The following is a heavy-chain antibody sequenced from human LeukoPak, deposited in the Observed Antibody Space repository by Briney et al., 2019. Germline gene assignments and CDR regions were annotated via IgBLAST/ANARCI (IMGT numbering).Heavy chain of an antibody. CDR2: INPYSGNT. CDR1: GYTLTSLG. CDR3: ARDPGYSSSEFDP. V-gene: IGHV1-18*01. Sequence: ASVKVSCKASGYTLTSLGISWVRQAPGQGLEWMGWINPYSGNTNFAQRLQGRVSMTTDTSTSTACMELRSLRYDDTAVYYRARDPGYSSSEFDPWGQGTLVTVSS. J-gene: IGHJ5*02. D-gene: IGHD6-19*01.